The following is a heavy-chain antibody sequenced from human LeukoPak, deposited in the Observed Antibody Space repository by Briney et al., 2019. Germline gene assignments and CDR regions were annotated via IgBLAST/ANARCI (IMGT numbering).Heavy chain of an antibody. CDR1: GGTFSSYA. Sequence: SVKVSCKASGGTFSSYAISWVRQGPGQGLEWMGGIIPIFGTANYAQKFQGRVTITADESTSTAYMELSSLRSEGTAVYYCARSMYYDFWSGYYRATVYMDVWGKGTTVTVSS. CDR2: IIPIFGTA. J-gene: IGHJ6*03. D-gene: IGHD3-3*01. V-gene: IGHV1-69*13. CDR3: ARSMYYDFWSGYYRATVYMDV.